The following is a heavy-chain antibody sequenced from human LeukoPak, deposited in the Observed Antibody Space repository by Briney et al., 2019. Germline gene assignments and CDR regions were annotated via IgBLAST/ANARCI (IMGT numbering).Heavy chain of an antibody. CDR1: GGSISSYY. CDR2: IYYSGST. CDR3: ARHAAVTTYFDY. D-gene: IGHD4-17*01. V-gene: IGHV4-59*08. Sequence: SETLSLTCTVSGGSISSYYRSWIRQPPGKGLEWIGYIYYSGSTNYNPSLKSRVTISVDTSKNQFSLKLSSVTAADTAVYYCARHAAVTTYFDYWGQGTLVTVSS. J-gene: IGHJ4*02.